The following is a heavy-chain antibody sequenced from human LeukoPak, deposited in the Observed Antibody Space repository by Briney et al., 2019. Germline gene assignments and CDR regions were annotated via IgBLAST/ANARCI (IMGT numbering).Heavy chain of an antibody. Sequence: SETLSLTCAVYGGSFSGYYWSWIRQPPGKGLEWIGEINHSGSTNYNPSLKCRVTISVDTSKNQFSLKLSSVTAADTAVYYCARGYCSSTSCYSDYWGQGTLVTVSS. CDR1: GGSFSGYY. V-gene: IGHV4-34*01. CDR3: ARGYCSSTSCYSDY. CDR2: INHSGST. D-gene: IGHD2-2*01. J-gene: IGHJ4*02.